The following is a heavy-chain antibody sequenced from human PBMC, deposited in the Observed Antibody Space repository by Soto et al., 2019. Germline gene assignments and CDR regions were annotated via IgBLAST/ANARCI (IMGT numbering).Heavy chain of an antibody. V-gene: IGHV1-3*01. CDR3: ARDQSHYTFDY. CDR1: GYTFTSYA. Sequence: QVQLVQSGAEVKKPGASVKVSCKASGYTFTSYAMHWVRQAPGQRLEWMGWINDGNGNTKYSQKFQGRVTITRDTSAITAYMELSSLRSEDTAVYYCARDQSHYTFDYWGQGTLVTVSS. J-gene: IGHJ4*02. D-gene: IGHD4-4*01. CDR2: INDGNGNT.